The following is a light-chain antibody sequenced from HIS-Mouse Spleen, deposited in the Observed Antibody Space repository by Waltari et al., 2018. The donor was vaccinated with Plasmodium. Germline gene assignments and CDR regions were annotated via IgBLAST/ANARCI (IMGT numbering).Light chain of an antibody. CDR2: DDS. CDR3: QVWDSSSDHVV. CDR1: KIGSKR. Sequence: SYVLTQPPSVSVAPGQTARVTCGGDKIGSKRLQWYQQKPGQAPVLVVYDDSDRPSGIPERFSGSNSGNTATLTISRVEAGDEADYYCQVWDSSSDHVVFGGGTKLTVL. V-gene: IGLV3-21*02. J-gene: IGLJ2*01.